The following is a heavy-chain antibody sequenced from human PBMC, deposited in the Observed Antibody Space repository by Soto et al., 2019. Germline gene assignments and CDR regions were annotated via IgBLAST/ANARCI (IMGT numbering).Heavy chain of an antibody. Sequence: SRVAISVDKSTNQFSLKLNSVTAADTAVYYCARDAKYDNNWTFDFWGQGTLVTVSS. V-gene: IGHV4-4*02. CDR3: ARDAKYDNNWTFDF. D-gene: IGHD1-1*01. J-gene: IGHJ4*02.